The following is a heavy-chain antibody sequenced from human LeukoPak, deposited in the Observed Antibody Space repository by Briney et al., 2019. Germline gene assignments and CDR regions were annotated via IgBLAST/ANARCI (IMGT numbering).Heavy chain of an antibody. Sequence: SETLSLTCAVYGGSFSGYYWSWIRQPPGKGLEWIGEINRSGSTNYNPSLKSRVTISVDTSKNQFSLKLSSVTAADTAVYYCARFGVAVAYWGQGTLVTVSS. CDR2: INRSGST. V-gene: IGHV4-34*01. CDR1: GGSFSGYY. D-gene: IGHD6-19*01. J-gene: IGHJ4*02. CDR3: ARFGVAVAY.